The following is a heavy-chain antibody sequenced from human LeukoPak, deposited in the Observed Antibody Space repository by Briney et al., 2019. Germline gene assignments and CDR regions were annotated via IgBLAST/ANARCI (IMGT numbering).Heavy chain of an antibody. V-gene: IGHV1-69*13. CDR3: TIRYFDWLSLDY. CDR2: IIPIFGTA. CDR1: GGTFSSYA. Sequence: SVKVSCKASGGTFSSYAISWVRQAPGQGLEWMGGIIPIFGTANYAQKFQGRVTVTADESTSTAYMELSSLRSEDTAVYYCTIRYFDWLSLDYWGQGTLVTVSS. J-gene: IGHJ4*02. D-gene: IGHD3-9*01.